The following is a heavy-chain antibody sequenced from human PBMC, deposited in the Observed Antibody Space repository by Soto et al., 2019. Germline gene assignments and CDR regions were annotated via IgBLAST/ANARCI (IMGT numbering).Heavy chain of an antibody. J-gene: IGHJ4*02. CDR2: ISSDGSST. CDR3: ARVPPVGRWYDY. V-gene: IGHV3-74*01. Sequence: PGGSLRLSCAASGFTFRSYWMHWVRQAPGKGLVWVSRISSDGSSTSYADSVKGRFTISRDNAKNTLDLQMNSLRAEDTAVYYCARVPPVGRWYDYWGQGTLVTVSS. CDR1: GFTFRSYW. D-gene: IGHD2-15*01.